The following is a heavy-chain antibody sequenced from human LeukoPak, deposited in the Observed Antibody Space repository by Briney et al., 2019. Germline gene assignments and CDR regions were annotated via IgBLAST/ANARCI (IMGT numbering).Heavy chain of an antibody. V-gene: IGHV4-39*01. J-gene: IGHJ4*02. CDR2: IHYSGRT. CDR1: GAFISSSPYS. CDR3: ARPNTSGWRSYFDY. D-gene: IGHD6-19*01. Sequence: SETLSLTCIVSGAFISSSPYSWGWIRLPPGKGLEYIGSIHYSGRTYYNPSLESRVTISVDTSKNQFSLELSSVNAADTAVYYCARPNTSGWRSYFDYWGQGSLVTVSS.